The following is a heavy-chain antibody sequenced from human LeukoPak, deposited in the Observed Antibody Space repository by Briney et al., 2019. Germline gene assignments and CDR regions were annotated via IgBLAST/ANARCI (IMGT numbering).Heavy chain of an antibody. Sequence: PGGSLRLSCAASRFSFSNYWMHWVRQAPGKGLVWVSRVKSDGSNPSYADSVKGRFTISRDNAENMLYLQMNTLGAEDTAMYYCARDIVSGSGSLDYWGQGTLVTVSS. V-gene: IGHV3-74*01. D-gene: IGHD3-10*01. CDR3: ARDIVSGSGSLDY. J-gene: IGHJ4*02. CDR1: RFSFSNYW. CDR2: VKSDGSNP.